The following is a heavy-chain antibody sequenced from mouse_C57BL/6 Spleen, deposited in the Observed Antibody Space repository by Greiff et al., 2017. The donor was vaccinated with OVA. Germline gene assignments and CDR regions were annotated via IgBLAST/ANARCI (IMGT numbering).Heavy chain of an antibody. CDR2: LSSGRSTI. D-gene: IGHD1-1*01. CDR1: GFTFSDYG. Sequence: EVKLMESGGGLVKPGGSLTLSCAASGFTFSDYGMHWVRQAPEKGLEWVAYLSSGRSTIYYADTVQGRFTITRDNAKNTLFLQMTSLSSEDTAMYYCANSGYYYGIYAMDYWGQGTSVTVSS. CDR3: ANSGYYYGIYAMDY. J-gene: IGHJ4*01. V-gene: IGHV5-17*01.